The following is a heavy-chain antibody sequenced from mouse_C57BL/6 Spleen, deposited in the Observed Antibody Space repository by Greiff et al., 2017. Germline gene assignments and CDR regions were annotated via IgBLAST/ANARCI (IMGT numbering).Heavy chain of an antibody. CDR2: IYPGSGST. CDR1: GYTFTSYW. CDR3: ARSDSSGYAWFAY. V-gene: IGHV1-55*01. D-gene: IGHD3-2*02. J-gene: IGHJ3*01. Sequence: QVQLQQPGAELVKPGASVKMSCMASGYTFTSYWITWVKQRPGQGLEWIGDIYPGSGSTNYNEKFKSKATLTVDTSSSTAYMQLSSLTSEDSAVYYCARSDSSGYAWFAYWGQGTLVTVSA.